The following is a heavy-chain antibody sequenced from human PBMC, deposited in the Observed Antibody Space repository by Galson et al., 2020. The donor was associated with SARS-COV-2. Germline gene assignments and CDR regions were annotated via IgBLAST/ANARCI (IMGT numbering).Heavy chain of an antibody. CDR3: AKDRGIAVAGTLYYFDY. J-gene: IGHJ4*02. CDR1: GFTFSSYG. CDR2: IWYEGSNK. Sequence: GESLKISCAASGFTFSSYGMHWVRQAPGKGLEWVAVIWYEGSNKYYADSVKGRFTISRDNSKNTLYLQMNSLRAEDTAVYYCAKDRGIAVAGTLYYFDYWGQGTLVTVSS. D-gene: IGHD6-19*01. V-gene: IGHV3-33*06.